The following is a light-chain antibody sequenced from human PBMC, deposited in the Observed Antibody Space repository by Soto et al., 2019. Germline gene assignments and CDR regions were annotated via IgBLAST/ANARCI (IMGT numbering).Light chain of an antibody. V-gene: IGKV3-15*01. CDR1: QSVDSK. CDR2: GAS. CDR3: QHYSNLLWT. J-gene: IGKJ1*01. Sequence: EIVMTQSPATLSVSPGEGATLSCRASQSVDSKLAGHQQKPGQGPRLFIYGASSRATGIPARFSGSGYGTEFTLNISNLQPEDFAVYCCQHYSNLLWTFGHGTKVEIK.